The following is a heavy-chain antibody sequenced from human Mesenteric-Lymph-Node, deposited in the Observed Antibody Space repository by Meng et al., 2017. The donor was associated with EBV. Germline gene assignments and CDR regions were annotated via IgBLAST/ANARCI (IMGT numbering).Heavy chain of an antibody. D-gene: IGHD2-2*01. V-gene: IGHV4-34*01. CDR3: ARQGYCRTTTCSTWFDP. CDR2: IHHSETA. Sequence: QVQLQQWVAGLLKPSETLSLTCVIYGGSFSGYSWNWIRQAPGKGLEWIGKIHHSETADYNPSLEDRVIISADTSKNQFSLKLTSVTAADTAVYYCARQGYCRTTTCSTWFDPWGQGTLVTVSS. CDR1: GGSFSGYS. J-gene: IGHJ5*02.